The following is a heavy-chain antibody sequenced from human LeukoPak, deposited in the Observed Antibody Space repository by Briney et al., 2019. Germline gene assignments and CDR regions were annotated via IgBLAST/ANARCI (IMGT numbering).Heavy chain of an antibody. J-gene: IGHJ1*01. D-gene: IGHD3-10*01. V-gene: IGHV3-23*01. Sequence: GGSLRLSCAASGFTFSSYAMSWVRQAPGKGLEWVSTISGSGAYTYYADSVKGRFTISRDNSKNTLYLQMNSLRVEDTAVYHCAKYFASGSYYKLPHWGQGTLVTVSS. CDR3: AKYFASGSYYKLPH. CDR2: ISGSGAYT. CDR1: GFTFSSYA.